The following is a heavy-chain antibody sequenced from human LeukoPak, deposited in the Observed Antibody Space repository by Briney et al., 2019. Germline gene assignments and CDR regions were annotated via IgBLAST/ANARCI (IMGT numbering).Heavy chain of an antibody. V-gene: IGHV4-59*08. CDR1: GASINNNF. D-gene: IGHD3-22*01. J-gene: IGHJ5*01. CDR3: ARHRDYYDT. Sequence: SETLSLTCTVSGASINNNFWTWVRQPPGKGLEWVGYIYSSRSANYTPSLKSRVIISGDTSKNQISLNLTSVTAADTAVYFCARHRDYYDTWGHGTLVTVSS. CDR2: IYSSRSA.